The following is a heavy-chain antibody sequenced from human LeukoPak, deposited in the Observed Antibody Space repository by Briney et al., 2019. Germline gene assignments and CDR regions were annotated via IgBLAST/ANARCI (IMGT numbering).Heavy chain of an antibody. V-gene: IGHV4-39*07. J-gene: IGHJ3*02. CDR1: DGSISSSSYY. CDR2: IYYSGST. Sequence: SETLSLTCTVSDGSISSSSYYWGWIRQPPGKGLEWIGSIYYSGSTYYNPSLKSRVTISVDTSKNQFSLKLSSVTAADTAVYYCARDLSLDYGDYGDAFDIWGQGTMVTVSS. CDR3: ARDLSLDYGDYGDAFDI. D-gene: IGHD4-17*01.